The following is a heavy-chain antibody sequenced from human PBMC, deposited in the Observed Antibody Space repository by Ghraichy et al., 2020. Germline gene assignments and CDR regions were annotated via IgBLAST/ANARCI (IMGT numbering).Heavy chain of an antibody. Sequence: GGSLRLSCAASGFTFSSYSMNWVRQAPGKGLEWVSYISSSSSTIYYADSVKGRFTISRDNAKNSLYLQMNSLRDEDTAVYYCARDGQYSSGWYARPAPYYYYGMDVWGQGTTVTVSS. CDR2: ISSSSSTI. V-gene: IGHV3-48*02. CDR1: GFTFSSYS. CDR3: ARDGQYSSGWYARPAPYYYYGMDV. D-gene: IGHD6-19*01. J-gene: IGHJ6*02.